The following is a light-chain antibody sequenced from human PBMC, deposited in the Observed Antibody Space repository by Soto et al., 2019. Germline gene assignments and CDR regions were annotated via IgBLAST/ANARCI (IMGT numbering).Light chain of an antibody. CDR1: QSTSSY. CDR2: AAS. CDR3: QQSYSSPYT. J-gene: IGKJ1*01. Sequence: DIQMTQSPSSLSASVGDRVTITCRASQSTSSYLNWCQQKPGKAPKFLIFAASSLQSWVPSRFSGSESGTDFTLTISSLQPEDFATYYCQQSYSSPYTVGQGTKVEIK. V-gene: IGKV1-39*01.